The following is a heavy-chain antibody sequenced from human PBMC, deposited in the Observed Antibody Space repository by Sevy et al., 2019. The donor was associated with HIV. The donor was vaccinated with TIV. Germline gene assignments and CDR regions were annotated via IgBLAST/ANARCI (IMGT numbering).Heavy chain of an antibody. Sequence: GGSLRLSCAASGFTFSNAWMSWVRQAPGKGLEWVGRIKGKIDDGTIDYAAPVKGRFSISRDDSKNTLYLQMNSLKTEDIAVYYCTTASWSQEDYYNYWGQGTLVTVSS. CDR2: IKGKIDDGTI. D-gene: IGHD6-13*01. J-gene: IGHJ4*02. CDR3: TTASWSQEDYYNY. V-gene: IGHV3-15*01. CDR1: GFTFSNAW.